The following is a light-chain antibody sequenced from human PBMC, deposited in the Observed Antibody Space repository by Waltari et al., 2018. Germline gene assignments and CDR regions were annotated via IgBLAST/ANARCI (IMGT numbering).Light chain of an antibody. Sequence: EIVLPQSPGTLSLSPGERATLSCRASQSVRSSYLAWYQQKPGQAPRLLIYGASSRATGIPDRVSGSGSGTDFTLTISRLEPEDFAVYYCQQYGSSPYTFGQGTKLEIK. J-gene: IGKJ2*01. CDR1: QSVRSSY. CDR2: GAS. V-gene: IGKV3-20*01. CDR3: QQYGSSPYT.